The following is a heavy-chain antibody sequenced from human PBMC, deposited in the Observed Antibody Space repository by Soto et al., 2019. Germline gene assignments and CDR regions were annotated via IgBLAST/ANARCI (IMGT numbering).Heavy chain of an antibody. Sequence: TSETLSLTCTVSGGSISSYYWSWIRQPPGKGLEWIGYIYYSGSTNYNPSLKSRVTISVDTSKNQFSLKLSSVTAADTAVYYCARDRRLITMVRGVSLWFDPWGQGTLVTVSS. CDR3: ARDRRLITMVRGVSLWFDP. CDR1: GGSISSYY. J-gene: IGHJ5*02. V-gene: IGHV4-59*12. D-gene: IGHD3-10*01. CDR2: IYYSGST.